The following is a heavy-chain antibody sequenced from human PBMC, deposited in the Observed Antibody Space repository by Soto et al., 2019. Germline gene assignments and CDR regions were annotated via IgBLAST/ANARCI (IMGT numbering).Heavy chain of an antibody. CDR1: GFTSTAFA. CDR2: ITGSGGNT. Sequence: PWGSRGFSCGTPGFTSTAFAMTKDGQAPGKGLEWVSGITGSGGNTYYADSVKGRFTISRDNSKNTLYLQMNTLRAEDTATYYCVKNREGIPAAGSLDFWGQGTRSPPPQ. CDR3: VKNREGIPAAGSLDF. V-gene: IGHV3-23*01. J-gene: IGHJ4*02. D-gene: IGHD6-13*01.